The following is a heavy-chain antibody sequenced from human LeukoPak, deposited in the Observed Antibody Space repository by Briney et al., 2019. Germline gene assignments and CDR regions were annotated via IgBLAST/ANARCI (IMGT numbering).Heavy chain of an antibody. CDR1: GFTFSSYW. V-gene: IGHV3-33*08. CDR2: IWYDGSNK. CDR3: ARDALPYFYDSSGYFQVDY. J-gene: IGHJ4*02. Sequence: GGSLRLSCAASGFTFSSYWMSWVRQAPGKGLEWVAVIWYDGSNKYYVDSVKGRFTISRDNSKNTLYLQMNSLRAEDTAVYYCARDALPYFYDSSGYFQVDYWGQGTLVTVSS. D-gene: IGHD3-22*01.